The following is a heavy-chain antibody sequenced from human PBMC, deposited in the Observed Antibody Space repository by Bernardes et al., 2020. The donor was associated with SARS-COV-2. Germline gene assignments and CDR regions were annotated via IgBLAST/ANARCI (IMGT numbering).Heavy chain of an antibody. V-gene: IGHV3-33*01. CDR1: GFTFSSYG. Sequence: GGSLRLSCAASGFTFSSYGMHWVRQAPGKGLEWVAVIWYDGSNKYYADSVKGRFTISRDNSKNTLYLQMNSLRAEDRAVYYCARDLRGDYYGMDVWGQGTAVTVSS. CDR3: ARDLRGDYYGMDV. J-gene: IGHJ6*02. CDR2: IWYDGSNK.